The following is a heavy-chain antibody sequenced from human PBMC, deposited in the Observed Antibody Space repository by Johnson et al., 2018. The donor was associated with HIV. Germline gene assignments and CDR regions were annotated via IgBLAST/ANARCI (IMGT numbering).Heavy chain of an antibody. Sequence: VQLVESGGDLVQPGGSLRLSCIGSGFTFSHNWMSWVRQAPGKGPEWVANINHDVSAIHYVDSVKGRFTISRDNAKRSLFLQMNSLRAEDTAVYYCARDLSGSYRSDAFDIWGQGTMVTVSS. CDR3: ARDLSGSYRSDAFDI. CDR2: INHDVSAI. CDR1: GFTFSHNW. V-gene: IGHV3-7*01. J-gene: IGHJ3*02. D-gene: IGHD1-26*01.